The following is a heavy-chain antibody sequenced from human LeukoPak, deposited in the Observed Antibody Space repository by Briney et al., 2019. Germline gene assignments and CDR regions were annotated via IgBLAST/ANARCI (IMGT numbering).Heavy chain of an antibody. V-gene: IGHV4-59*01. CDR3: ARGPYCSSTSCYQGWFDP. J-gene: IGHJ5*02. CDR1: GGSISSYY. CDR2: IYYSGST. D-gene: IGHD2-2*01. Sequence: SETLSLTCTVSGGSISSYYWSWIRQPPGKGLGWSGYIYYSGSTNYNPSLKSRVTISVDTSKNQFSLKLSSVTAADTAVYYCARGPYCSSTSCYQGWFDPWGQGTLVTVSS.